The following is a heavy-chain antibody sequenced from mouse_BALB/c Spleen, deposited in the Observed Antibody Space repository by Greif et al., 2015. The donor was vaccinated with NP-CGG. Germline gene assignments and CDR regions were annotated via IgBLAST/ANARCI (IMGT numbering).Heavy chain of an antibody. V-gene: IGHV3-8*02. CDR1: GDSITSGY. CDR3: ARYQVRRGYFDY. D-gene: IGHD2-14*01. Sequence: EVKLVESGPSLVKPSQTLSLTCSVTGDSITSGYWNWIRKFPGNKLEYMGYISYSGSTYYNPSLKSRISITRDTSKNQYYLQLNSVTTEDTATYYCARYQVRRGYFDYWGQGTTLTVSS. CDR2: ISYSGST. J-gene: IGHJ2*01.